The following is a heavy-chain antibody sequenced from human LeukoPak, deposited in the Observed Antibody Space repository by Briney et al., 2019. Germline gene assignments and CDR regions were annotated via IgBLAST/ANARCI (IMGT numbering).Heavy chain of an antibody. J-gene: IGHJ4*02. D-gene: IGHD2-2*01. V-gene: IGHV3-23*01. CDR2: VSGSASST. CDR1: GFTFSSYW. Sequence: PGGSLRLSCAASGFTFSSYWMTWVRQAPGKGLEWVSVVSGSASSTYYADSVKGRFTISRDNSKNTLYLQMNSLRAEDTAVYYCAKDQDCSSSACYWRSSLDFWGQGALVTVSS. CDR3: AKDQDCSSSACYWRSSLDF.